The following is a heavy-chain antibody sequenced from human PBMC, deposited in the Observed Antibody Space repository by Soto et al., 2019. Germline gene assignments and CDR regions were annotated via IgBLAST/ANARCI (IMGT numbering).Heavy chain of an antibody. CDR3: AIALVATPFDP. J-gene: IGHJ5*02. V-gene: IGHV4-59*01. Sequence: QVQLQESGPGLVKPSETLSLTCTVSGGSISSYYWSWIRQPPGKGLEWIGYIYYSGSTNYNPSLKSRVTISVNPSKNQFSLKLSSVTAADTAVYYCAIALVATPFDPWGQGTLVTVSS. D-gene: IGHD5-12*01. CDR2: IYYSGST. CDR1: GGSISSYY.